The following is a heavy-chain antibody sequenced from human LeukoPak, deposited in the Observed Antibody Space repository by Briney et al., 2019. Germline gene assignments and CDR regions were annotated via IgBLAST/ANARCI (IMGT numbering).Heavy chain of an antibody. J-gene: IGHJ6*02. CDR2: IWYDGSNK. CDR3: ARGALSGYTYALDV. D-gene: IGHD5-24*01. CDR1: GFTFSSYW. V-gene: IGHV3-33*08. Sequence: GGSLRLSCAASGFTFSSYWMSWVRQAPGKGLEWVAVIWYDGSNKYYGDSVKGRFTISRDNAKNTMYLQMNTLKVEDTAVYYCARGALSGYTYALDVWGRGTTATVTS.